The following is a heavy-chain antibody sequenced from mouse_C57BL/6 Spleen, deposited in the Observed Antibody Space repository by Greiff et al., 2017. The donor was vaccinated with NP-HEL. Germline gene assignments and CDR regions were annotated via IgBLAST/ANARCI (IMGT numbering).Heavy chain of an antibody. J-gene: IGHJ3*01. D-gene: IGHD1-1*01. CDR2: INPNYGTT. V-gene: IGHV1-39*01. CDR3: ARESRITTVVARGFAY. CDR1: GYSFTDYN. Sequence: EVKLQQSGPELVKPGASVKISCKASGYSFTDYNMNWVKQSNGKSLEWIGVINPNYGTTSYNQKFKGKATLTVDQSSSTAYMQLNSLTSEDSAVYYCARESRITTVVARGFAYWGQGTLVTVSA.